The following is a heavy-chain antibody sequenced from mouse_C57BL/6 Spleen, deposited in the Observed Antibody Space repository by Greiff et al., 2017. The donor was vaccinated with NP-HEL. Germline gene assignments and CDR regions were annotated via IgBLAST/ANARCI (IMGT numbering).Heavy chain of an antibody. V-gene: IGHV3-1*01. D-gene: IGHD2-1*01. CDR3: ARWNYGNGFDY. CDR1: GYSITSGYD. Sequence: EVKLVESGPGMVKPSQSLSLTCTVTGYSITSGYDWHWIRHLPGNQLEWMGYISYSGSTNYNPPLKSRISITHDTSKNHFFLKLNSVTTEDTATYYCARWNYGNGFDYWGQGTTLTVSS. CDR2: ISYSGST. J-gene: IGHJ2*01.